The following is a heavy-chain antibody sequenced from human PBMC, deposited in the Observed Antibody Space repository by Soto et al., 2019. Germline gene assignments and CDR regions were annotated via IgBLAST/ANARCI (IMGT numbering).Heavy chain of an antibody. V-gene: IGHV4-59*01. D-gene: IGHD5-12*01. Sequence: ASETLSLTCTVSGGSISSYYWSWIRQPPGKGLEWIGYIYYSGSTNYNPSLKSRVTISVDTSKNQFSLKLSSVTAADTAVYYCARSVEMATIVDYWGQGTLVTVSS. J-gene: IGHJ4*02. CDR1: GGSISSYY. CDR3: ARSVEMATIVDY. CDR2: IYYSGST.